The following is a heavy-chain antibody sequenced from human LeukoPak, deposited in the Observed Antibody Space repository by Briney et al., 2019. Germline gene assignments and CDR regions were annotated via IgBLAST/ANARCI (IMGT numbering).Heavy chain of an antibody. D-gene: IGHD3-22*01. J-gene: IGHJ3*01. CDR3: ARVIRGGGYYRGAFFV. Sequence: PGGSLRPSYAASGSNVSSTYMRWVRQAPGKGLEWVSVIYSGGGTYYADSVKGRFTISRDNSKNTLYLQMNSLRAEDTAVYYCARVIRGGGYYRGAFFVYGEGTWSPSLQ. CDR1: GSNVSSTY. CDR2: IYSGGGT. V-gene: IGHV3-66*01.